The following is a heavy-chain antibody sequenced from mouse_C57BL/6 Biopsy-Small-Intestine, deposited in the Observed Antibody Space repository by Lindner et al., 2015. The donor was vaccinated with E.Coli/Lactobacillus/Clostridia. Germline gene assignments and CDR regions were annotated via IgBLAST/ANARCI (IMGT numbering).Heavy chain of an antibody. CDR3: ARSYYGSSYEAWFAY. CDR1: GFTFTDYY. V-gene: IGHV1-85*01. J-gene: IGHJ3*01. D-gene: IGHD1-1*01. Sequence: QLQESGAELMKPGPSVKISCKASGFTFTDYYMHWVKQRPGQGLEWIGWIYPRDGSTKYNEKFKGKATLTVDTSSSTAYMELHSLTSEDSAVYFCARSYYGSSYEAWFAYWGQGTLVTVSA. CDR2: IYPRDGST.